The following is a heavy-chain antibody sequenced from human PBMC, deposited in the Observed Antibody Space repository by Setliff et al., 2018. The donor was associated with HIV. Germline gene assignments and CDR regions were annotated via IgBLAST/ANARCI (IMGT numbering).Heavy chain of an antibody. V-gene: IGHV4-59*01. J-gene: IGHJ4*02. Sequence: PSETLSLTCTVSGGSINSYYWSWIRQPPGKGLGWIASIYYNGNTNYNPSLKSRVTISVDTSKNQFSLKLTSVTAADTAVYYCAREIYGGNSRPFDYWGQGTLVTVSS. CDR3: AREIYGGNSRPFDY. D-gene: IGHD4-17*01. CDR2: IYYNGNT. CDR1: GGSINSYY.